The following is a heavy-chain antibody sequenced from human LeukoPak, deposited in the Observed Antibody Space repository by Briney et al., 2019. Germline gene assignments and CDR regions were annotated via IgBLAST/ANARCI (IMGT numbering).Heavy chain of an antibody. J-gene: IGHJ4*02. Sequence: GGSLRLSCAASGFTFSSYAMSWVRQAPGKGLKWVSAISGSGGSTYYADSVKGRFTISRDNSKNTLYLQMNSLRAEDTAVYYCARERVDSSGYSLGYWGQGTLVTVSS. CDR2: ISGSGGST. CDR3: ARERVDSSGYSLGY. D-gene: IGHD3-22*01. CDR1: GFTFSSYA. V-gene: IGHV3-23*01.